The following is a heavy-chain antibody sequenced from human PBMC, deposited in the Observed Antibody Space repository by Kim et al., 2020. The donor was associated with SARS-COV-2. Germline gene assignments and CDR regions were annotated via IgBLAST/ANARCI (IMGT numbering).Heavy chain of an antibody. D-gene: IGHD6-19*01. J-gene: IGHJ4*02. Sequence: AHGFTGRFVFSLDTSVSTAYLQISSLKAEDTAVYYCARYRSQWLDYYFDYWGQGTLVTVSS. CDR3: ARYRSQWLDYYFDY. V-gene: IGHV7-4-1*02.